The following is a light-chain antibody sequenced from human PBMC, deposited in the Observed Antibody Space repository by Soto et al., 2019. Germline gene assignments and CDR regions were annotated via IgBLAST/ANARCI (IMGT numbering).Light chain of an antibody. V-gene: IGLV3-1*01. J-gene: IGLJ2*01. CDR2: QDS. CDR1: KLGNKY. CDR3: QTWDSSTAV. Sequence: SYELTQPPSVSVSPGQTASISCSGDKLGNKYTYWYQQKPGRSPVLVIYQDSKWPSGIPERFSGSSSGNTATLTISGTQATDEADYYCQTWDSSTAVFGGGTKLT.